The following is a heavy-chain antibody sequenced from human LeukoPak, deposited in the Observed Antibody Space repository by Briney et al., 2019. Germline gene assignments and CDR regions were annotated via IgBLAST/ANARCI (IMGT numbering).Heavy chain of an antibody. J-gene: IGHJ4*02. D-gene: IGHD6-13*01. CDR2: INHGGST. CDR1: GGSVSSTTYY. CDR3: ARGKRGYSSSWYDY. Sequence: SETLSLTCTVSGGSVSSTTYYWSWIRQPPGKGPEWIGEINHGGSTNYNPSLKSRVTISVDTSKNQFSLKLSSVTAADTAVYYCARGKRGYSSSWYDYWGQGTLVTVSS. V-gene: IGHV4-39*07.